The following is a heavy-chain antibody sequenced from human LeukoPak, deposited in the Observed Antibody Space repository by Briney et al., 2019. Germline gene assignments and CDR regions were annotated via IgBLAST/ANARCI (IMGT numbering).Heavy chain of an antibody. CDR1: GFIFSNAW. CDR3: ARDHCSGGSCYSPGSYYYGMDV. V-gene: IGHV3-21*01. CDR2: ISSSSSYI. J-gene: IGHJ6*02. Sequence: GGSLRLSCAASGFIFSNAWMNWVRQAPGKGLEWVSSISSSSSYIYYADSVKDRFTISRDNAKNSLYLQMNSLRAEDTAVYYCARDHCSGGSCYSPGSYYYGMDVWGQETTVTVSS. D-gene: IGHD2-15*01.